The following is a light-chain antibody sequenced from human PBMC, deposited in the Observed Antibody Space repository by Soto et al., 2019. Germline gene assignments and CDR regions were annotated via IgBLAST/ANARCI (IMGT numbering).Light chain of an antibody. J-gene: IGKJ3*01. CDR2: ASS. Sequence: DIQMTQSPSSLAASVGDRVTITCRASDTISVYLAWYQHKPGKVPERLIYASSILQSGVPSRFSGSRSDTEFTLTISSLQPEDVGTYYCQKYNTAPFTFGPGTKVDIK. CDR1: DTISVY. V-gene: IGKV1-27*01. CDR3: QKYNTAPFT.